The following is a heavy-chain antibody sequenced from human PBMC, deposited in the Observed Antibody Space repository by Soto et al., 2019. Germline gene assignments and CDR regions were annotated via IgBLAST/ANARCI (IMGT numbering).Heavy chain of an antibody. CDR2: TNLDGSYN. D-gene: IGHD2-15*01. V-gene: IGHV3-7*05. Sequence: EVQLVESGGGLVQPGGSLRLSCAASGFSFSNYWMTWVRQAPGKGLEWVANTNLDGSYNFYVDSVMGRFAISRDNARNSLFLQMNSLRVEDTAVYYCARGGAAYAEAHYWGQGTLVTVSS. CDR3: ARGGAAYAEAHY. CDR1: GFSFSNYW. J-gene: IGHJ4*02.